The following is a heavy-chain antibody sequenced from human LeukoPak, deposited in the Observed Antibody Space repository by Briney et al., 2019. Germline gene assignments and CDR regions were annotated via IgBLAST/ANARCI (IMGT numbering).Heavy chain of an antibody. D-gene: IGHD2-2*01. CDR1: GYIFTGYY. CDR2: INPNSGDT. CDR3: ARYCSSTSCYWRSSDY. J-gene: IGHJ4*02. Sequence: ASVKVSCKASGYIFTGYYMHWVRQAPGQGLEWMGWINPNSGDTNYAQKFQGRVTMTTDTSTSTAYMELRSLRSDDTAVYYCARYCSSTSCYWRSSDYWGQGTLVTVSS. V-gene: IGHV1-2*02.